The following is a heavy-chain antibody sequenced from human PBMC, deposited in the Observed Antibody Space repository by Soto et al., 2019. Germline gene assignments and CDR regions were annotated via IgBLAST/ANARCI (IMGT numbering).Heavy chain of an antibody. J-gene: IGHJ6*02. CDR2: IYYSGST. V-gene: IGHV4-30-4*01. CDR1: GGSISSGDDF. D-gene: IGHD1-20*01. Sequence: QVQLQESGPGLVKPSQTLSLTCTVSGGSISSGDDFWTWIRQPPGKGLEWIGYIYYSGSTYYNPSIKSRLTMSVDTSKNQFSLKLSSVTAADTAVYYCARDRAKWKDYYYYGMEVWGQGTTVTVSS. CDR3: ARDRAKWKDYYYYGMEV.